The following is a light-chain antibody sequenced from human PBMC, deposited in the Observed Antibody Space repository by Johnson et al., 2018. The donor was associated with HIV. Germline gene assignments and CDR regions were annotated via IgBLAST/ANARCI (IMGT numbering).Light chain of an antibody. V-gene: IGLV1-51*01. Sequence: QSVLTQPPSVSAAPGQKVTISCSGSSSNIGNNYVSWYQQLPGTAPKLLIYDNNKRPSGIPDRFSGSKSCTSATLGITGLQTGDEADYYCGTWDSSLSVFYVFGTGTKVTVL. CDR1: SSNIGNNY. J-gene: IGLJ1*01. CDR2: DNN. CDR3: GTWDSSLSVFYV.